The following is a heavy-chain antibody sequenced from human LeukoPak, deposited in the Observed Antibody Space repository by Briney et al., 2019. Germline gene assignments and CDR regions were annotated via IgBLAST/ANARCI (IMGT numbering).Heavy chain of an antibody. D-gene: IGHD5-12*01. Sequence: SETLSLTCTVSGGSISSGGYYWSWIRQPPGKGLEWIGYIYHSGSTYYNPSLKSRVTISVDRSKNQFSPKLSSVTAADTAVYYCALGGFNWFDPWGQGTLVTVSS. CDR1: GGSISSGGYY. V-gene: IGHV4-30-2*01. CDR2: IYHSGST. J-gene: IGHJ5*02. CDR3: ALGGFNWFDP.